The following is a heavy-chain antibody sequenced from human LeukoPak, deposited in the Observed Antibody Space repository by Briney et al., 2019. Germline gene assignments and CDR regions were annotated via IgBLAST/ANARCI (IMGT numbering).Heavy chain of an antibody. D-gene: IGHD6-13*01. CDR3: AKVPRPCIAAAVCYMDV. CDR2: FSGSGGST. V-gene: IGHV3-23*01. CDR1: GFTFSSYA. Sequence: PGGSLRLSCAASGFTFSSYAMSWVRQAPGKGLECISGFSGSGGSTYYADSVKGRFTISRDNSKNTLYLQMNSLRAEDTAVYYCAKVPRPCIAAAVCYMDVWGKGTTVTISS. J-gene: IGHJ6*03.